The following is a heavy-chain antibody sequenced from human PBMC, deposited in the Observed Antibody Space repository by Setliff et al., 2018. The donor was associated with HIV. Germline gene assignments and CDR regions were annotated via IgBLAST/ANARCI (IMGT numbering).Heavy chain of an antibody. Sequence: GASVKVSCKASGYIFSFYTMHWVRQAPGQRLEWMGWINTANYKTKYSQKFQGRVTITRDTSASTAYMELSSLRSEDTAVYYCAKEGDRYGLDLDYWGQGTLVTVSS. V-gene: IGHV1-3*04. CDR3: AKEGDRYGLDLDY. D-gene: IGHD5-18*01. CDR2: INTANYKT. J-gene: IGHJ4*02. CDR1: GYIFSFYT.